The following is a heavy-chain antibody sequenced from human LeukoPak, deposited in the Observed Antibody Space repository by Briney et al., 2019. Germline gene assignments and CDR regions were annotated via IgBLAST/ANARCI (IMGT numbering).Heavy chain of an antibody. Sequence: GGSLRLSCTASGFTFSNAWMSWVRQAPGKGLEWVGRIKGEPDGGTTDYAAPVKGRFTISRDDSRNTLFLQMNSLKIGDTGVYYCTRDRAMVRGITVQFVHWGQGALVTVSS. CDR1: GFTFSNAW. CDR3: TRDRAMVRGITVQFVH. CDR2: IKGEPDGGTT. J-gene: IGHJ4*02. D-gene: IGHD3-10*01. V-gene: IGHV3-15*01.